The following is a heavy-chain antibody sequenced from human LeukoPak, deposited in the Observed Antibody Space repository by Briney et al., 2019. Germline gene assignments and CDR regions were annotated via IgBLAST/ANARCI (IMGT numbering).Heavy chain of an antibody. J-gene: IGHJ4*02. CDR3: ARLNRHCSGGSCYSGELDY. V-gene: IGHV5-51*01. CDR1: GYIFTTYW. Sequence: KRGESLKISCKGSGYIFTTYWIGWVRQMPGKGLEWMGIIYPGDSDTRYSPSFQGQVTISADKSISTAYLQWSSLKASDTAMYYCARLNRHCSGGSCYSGELDYWGQGTLVTVSS. D-gene: IGHD2-15*01. CDR2: IYPGDSDT.